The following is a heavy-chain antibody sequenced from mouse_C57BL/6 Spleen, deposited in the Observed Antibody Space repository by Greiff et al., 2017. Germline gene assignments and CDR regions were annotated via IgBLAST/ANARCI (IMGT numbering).Heavy chain of an antibody. Sequence: EVQVVESGGGLVKPGGSLKLSCAASGFTFSSYTMSWVRQTPEKRLEWVATISGGGGNTYYPDSVKGRFTISRDNAKNTLYLQMRSLRSEDTALYYCARHLSYDGYYRYWGQGTLVTVSA. CDR2: ISGGGGNT. D-gene: IGHD2-3*01. CDR1: GFTFSSYT. V-gene: IGHV5-9*01. J-gene: IGHJ3*01. CDR3: ARHLSYDGYYRY.